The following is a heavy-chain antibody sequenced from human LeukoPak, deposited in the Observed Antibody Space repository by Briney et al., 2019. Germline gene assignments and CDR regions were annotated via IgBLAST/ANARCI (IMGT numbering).Heavy chain of an antibody. CDR3: ARAYPLMITFGGVIDHFDY. J-gene: IGHJ4*02. D-gene: IGHD3-16*02. Sequence: PSETLSLTCTVSGGSISSGDYYWSWIRQPSGKGLEWIGYIYYSGSTYYNPSLKSRVTISVDTSKNQFSLKLSSVTAADTAVYYCARAYPLMITFGGVIDHFDYWGQGTLVTVSS. V-gene: IGHV4-30-4*01. CDR1: GGSISSGDYY. CDR2: IYYSGST.